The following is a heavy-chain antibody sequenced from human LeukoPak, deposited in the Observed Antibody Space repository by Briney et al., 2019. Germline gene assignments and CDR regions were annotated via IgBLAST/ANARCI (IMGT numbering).Heavy chain of an antibody. CDR3: AKDLEYSSSWHHAKGGAFDI. V-gene: IGHV3-30*18. J-gene: IGHJ3*02. CDR2: ISYDGSNK. D-gene: IGHD6-13*01. CDR1: GFTFSSYG. Sequence: PGGSLRLSCAASGFTFSSYGMHWVRQAPGKGLELVAVISYDGSNKYYADSVKGRFTISRDNSKNTLYLQMNSLRAEDTAVYYCAKDLEYSSSWHHAKGGAFDIWGQGTMVTVSS.